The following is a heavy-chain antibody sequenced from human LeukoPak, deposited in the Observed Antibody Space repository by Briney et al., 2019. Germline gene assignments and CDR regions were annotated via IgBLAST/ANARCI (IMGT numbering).Heavy chain of an antibody. Sequence: SETLSLTCTVSGDSISSYYWSWIRQPAGKGLEWIGRIYTSGSTNYNPPLKTRVTLSVDKSKNQFSLKLSSVTAADTAVYYCASGRAATGVDYWGQGTLVTVFS. CDR2: IYTSGST. CDR1: GDSISSYY. J-gene: IGHJ4*02. D-gene: IGHD6-13*01. CDR3: ASGRAATGVDY. V-gene: IGHV4-4*07.